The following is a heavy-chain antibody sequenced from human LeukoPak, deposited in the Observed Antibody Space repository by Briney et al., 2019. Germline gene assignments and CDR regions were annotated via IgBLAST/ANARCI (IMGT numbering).Heavy chain of an antibody. CDR1: GGSISSSSYY. CDR2: IYYSGST. Sequence: SSETLSLTCTVSGGSISSSSYYWGWIRQPPGKGLEWIGSIYYSGSTYYNPSLKSRVTISVDTSKNQFSLKLSSVTAADTAVYYCASRPTYIAAAGTDYWGQGTLVTVSS. V-gene: IGHV4-39*07. CDR3: ASRPTYIAAAGTDY. J-gene: IGHJ4*02. D-gene: IGHD6-13*01.